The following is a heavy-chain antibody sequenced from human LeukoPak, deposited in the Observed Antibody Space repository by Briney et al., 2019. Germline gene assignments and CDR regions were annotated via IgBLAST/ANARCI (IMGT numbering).Heavy chain of an antibody. CDR3: ARMYYYDSSGSPYFDY. Sequence: SETLSLTCTVSGYSISSGYYWGWIRQPPGKGLEWIGSIYHSGSTYYNPSLKSRVTISVDTSKNQFSLKLSSVTAADTAVYYCARMYYYDSSGSPYFDYWGQGTLVTVSS. CDR2: IYHSGST. D-gene: IGHD3-22*01. J-gene: IGHJ4*02. CDR1: GYSISSGYY. V-gene: IGHV4-38-2*02.